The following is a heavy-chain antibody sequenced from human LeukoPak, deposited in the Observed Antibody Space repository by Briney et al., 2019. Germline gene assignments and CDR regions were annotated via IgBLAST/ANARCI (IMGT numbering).Heavy chain of an antibody. CDR3: ARKGGDSPTDY. CDR1: GFTFSSYS. Sequence: GGSLRLSCAASGFTFSSYSINWVRQAPGKGLEWVSSISSSSSYIYYADSVKGRFTLSRDNAKNSLYLQMNSLRAEDTAVYYCARKGGDSPTDYWGQGTLVTVSS. CDR2: ISSSSSYI. D-gene: IGHD2-21*02. J-gene: IGHJ4*02. V-gene: IGHV3-21*01.